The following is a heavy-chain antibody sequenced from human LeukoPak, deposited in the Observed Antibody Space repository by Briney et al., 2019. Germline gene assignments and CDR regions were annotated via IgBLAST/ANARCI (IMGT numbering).Heavy chain of an antibody. D-gene: IGHD6-19*01. Sequence: SETLSLTCTVSGGSISSSSYYWGWIRQPPGKGLEWIGSIYYSGSTYYNPSLKSRVTISVDTSKNQFSLKLSSATAADTAVYYCARQGIAVAGLVFDYWGQGTLVTVSS. V-gene: IGHV4-39*01. J-gene: IGHJ4*02. CDR3: ARQGIAVAGLVFDY. CDR1: GGSISSSSYY. CDR2: IYYSGST.